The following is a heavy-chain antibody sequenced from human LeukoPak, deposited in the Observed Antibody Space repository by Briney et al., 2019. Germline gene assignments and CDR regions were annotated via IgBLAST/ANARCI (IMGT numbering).Heavy chain of an antibody. CDR2: ISWNSGRI. D-gene: IGHD6-13*01. CDR3: ARDGVFGYSSSD. V-gene: IGHV3-9*01. Sequence: PGRSLRLSCAASGLTFDDYAMHWVRQAPGKGLEWVSGISWNSGRIGYADSVKGRFTISRDNAKNSLYLQMNSLRAEDTAVYYCARDGVFGYSSSDWGQGTLVTVSS. CDR1: GLTFDDYA. J-gene: IGHJ4*02.